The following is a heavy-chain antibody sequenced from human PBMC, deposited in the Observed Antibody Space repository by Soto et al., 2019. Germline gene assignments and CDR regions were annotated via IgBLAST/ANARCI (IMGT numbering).Heavy chain of an antibody. CDR3: GRDLHIAAADY. J-gene: IGHJ4*02. V-gene: IGHV3-74*01. Sequence: EVQLVESGGGLVQPGGSLRLSCAASGFAFSNYWIHWVRQAPGKGLAWVSRILGDGSVSNYADSVKGRFTISRDNGKNTVYLQMNSLRAEDTAVYYCGRDLHIAAADYWGQGTLVTVSS. D-gene: IGHD6-13*01. CDR1: GFAFSNYW. CDR2: ILGDGSVS.